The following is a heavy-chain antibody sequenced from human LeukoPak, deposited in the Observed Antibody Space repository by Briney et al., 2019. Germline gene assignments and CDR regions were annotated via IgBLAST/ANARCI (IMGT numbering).Heavy chain of an antibody. V-gene: IGHV3-30*19. J-gene: IGHJ5*02. D-gene: IGHD6-13*01. CDR1: GFAFSSFG. CDR3: ARDLDSSSWYILWFDP. CDR2: ISYDGSNK. Sequence: GGSLRLSCAASGFAFSSFGMHWVRQAPGKGLEWVAVISYDGSNKYYADSVKGRFTISRDNSKNTLFLQMNSLRAEDTAVYYCARDLDSSSWYILWFDPWGQGTLVTVSS.